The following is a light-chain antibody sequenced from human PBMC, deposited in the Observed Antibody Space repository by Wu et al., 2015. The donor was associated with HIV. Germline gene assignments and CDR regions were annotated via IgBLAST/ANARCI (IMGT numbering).Light chain of an antibody. Sequence: DIQMTQSPSSVSASVGDRVTITCRASQGIGSWLGWYQQKLGKAPKLLIYAASNLQSGVPSRFSGSGSGTDFTLTISSLQPEDFATYYCQQSYSIPYSFGQGTKLEIK. V-gene: IGKV1-12*01. CDR3: QQSYSIPYS. J-gene: IGKJ2*03. CDR1: QGIGSW. CDR2: AAS.